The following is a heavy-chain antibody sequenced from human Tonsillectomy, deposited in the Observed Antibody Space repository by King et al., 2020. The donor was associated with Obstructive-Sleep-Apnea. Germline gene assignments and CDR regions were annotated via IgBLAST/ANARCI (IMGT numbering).Heavy chain of an antibody. CDR2: INHSGST. J-gene: IGHJ6*02. CDR3: ARIVTTVYGLDV. Sequence: VQLQQWGAGLLKPSETLSLTCAVYGESFSDFYWSWIRQPPGKGLEWIGEINHSGSTNSSPSLKSRVSMSVDTSKNQFSLKLNSVTAADTAVYYCARIVTTVYGLDVWGQGTTVTVSS. CDR1: GESFSDFY. D-gene: IGHD2/OR15-2a*01. V-gene: IGHV4-34*01.